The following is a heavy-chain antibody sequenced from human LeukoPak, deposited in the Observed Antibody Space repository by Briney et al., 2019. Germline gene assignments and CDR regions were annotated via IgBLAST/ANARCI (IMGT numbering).Heavy chain of an antibody. CDR3: ARGNCSGGSCRTGTNYYYYYMDV. Sequence: PSETLSLTCTVSGYSISSGYYWGWIRQPPGKGLEWIGSIYHSGSTYYNPSLKSRVTISVDTSKNQFSLKLSSVTAADTAVYYCARGNCSGGSCRTGTNYYYYYMDVWGKGTTVTISS. CDR1: GYSISSGYY. CDR2: IYHSGST. D-gene: IGHD2-15*01. J-gene: IGHJ6*03. V-gene: IGHV4-38-2*02.